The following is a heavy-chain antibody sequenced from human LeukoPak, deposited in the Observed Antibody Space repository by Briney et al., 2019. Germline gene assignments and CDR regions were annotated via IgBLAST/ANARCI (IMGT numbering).Heavy chain of an antibody. CDR1: GFTFGTYW. D-gene: IGHD2-2*01. J-gene: IGHJ3*01. Sequence: PGGSLRLSCAASGFTFGTYWMSWVRQAPGKRLEWVANIKPDGTEKYDVDSVKGRFTISRDNAKNSLYLQMNSLRAEDTAVYYCARDLQLLLTTAAFDVWGQGTMVTVSS. CDR2: IKPDGTEK. CDR3: ARDLQLLLTTAAFDV. V-gene: IGHV3-7*01.